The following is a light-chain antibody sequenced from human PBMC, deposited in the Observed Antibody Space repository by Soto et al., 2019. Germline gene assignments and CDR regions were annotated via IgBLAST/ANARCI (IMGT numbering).Light chain of an antibody. CDR1: SGSVSTNYY. Sequence: QTVVTQEPSFSVAPGGTVTLTCGLSSGSVSTNYYPSWFQQTPGQAPRTLIYSTNTRSSGVPDRFSGSILGNTAALTITGAQADDDSDYYCVLYMGSGIWVFGGGTKVTVL. J-gene: IGLJ3*02. CDR2: STN. V-gene: IGLV8-61*01. CDR3: VLYMGSGIWV.